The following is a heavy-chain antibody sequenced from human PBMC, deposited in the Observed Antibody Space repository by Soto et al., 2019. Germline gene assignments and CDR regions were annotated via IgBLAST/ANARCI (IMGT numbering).Heavy chain of an antibody. V-gene: IGHV1-18*01. D-gene: IGHD5-12*01. J-gene: IGHJ6*02. CDR2: ISADNGNT. CDR1: GYTFTSYG. Sequence: QVQLVQSGAEVKKPGASVKVSCKASGYTFTSYGISWVRQAPGQGLEWMGWISADNGNTNYAQKLQSRVTMTTDTSTSTAYMELRRLRSDDTAVYYCARGEMATSYYYYGIDVWGQGPTVTVSS. CDR3: ARGEMATSYYYYGIDV.